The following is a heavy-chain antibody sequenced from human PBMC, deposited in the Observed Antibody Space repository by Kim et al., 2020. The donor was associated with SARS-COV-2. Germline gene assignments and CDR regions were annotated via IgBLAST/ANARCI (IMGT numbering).Heavy chain of an antibody. D-gene: IGHD6-13*01. J-gene: IGHJ3*02. CDR2: ISYDGSNK. V-gene: IGHV3-30*18. CDR1: GFTFSSYG. Sequence: GGSLRLSCAASGFTFSSYGMHWVRQAPGKGLEWVAVISYDGSNKYYADSVKGRFTISRDNSKNTLYLQMNSLRAEDTAVYYCAKGQQLIVGYDAFDIWG. CDR3: AKGQQLIVGYDAFDI.